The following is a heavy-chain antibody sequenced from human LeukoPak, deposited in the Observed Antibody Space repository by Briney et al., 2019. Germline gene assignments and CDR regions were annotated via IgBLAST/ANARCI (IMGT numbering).Heavy chain of an antibody. CDR2: INPSGGAT. Sequence: ASVKVSCKPSGYTFTRYYIHWGRQAPAQGLEWMGIINPSGGATRDAQKFQGRVTMTRDTSTSTVYIDLSSLISEDTAVYYCARIGEECSSTTCPAYYWGQGTLVSVSS. CDR1: GYTFTRYY. V-gene: IGHV1-46*01. J-gene: IGHJ4*02. D-gene: IGHD2-2*01. CDR3: ARIGEECSSTTCPAYY.